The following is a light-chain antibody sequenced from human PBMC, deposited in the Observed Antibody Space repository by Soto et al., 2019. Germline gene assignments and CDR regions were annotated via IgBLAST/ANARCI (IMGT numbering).Light chain of an antibody. CDR3: QSADSNNVYV. CDR1: ILSSQY. J-gene: IGLJ1*01. Sequence: SYELTQPPSVSVSPGQTARITCSGQILSSQYTYWYQQKRGQAPVLIIYKDIERPSGIPERFSGSSSGTTVTLTISGVQAEDEADDYCQSADSNNVYVFGPGTKVTVL. CDR2: KDI. V-gene: IGLV3-25*02.